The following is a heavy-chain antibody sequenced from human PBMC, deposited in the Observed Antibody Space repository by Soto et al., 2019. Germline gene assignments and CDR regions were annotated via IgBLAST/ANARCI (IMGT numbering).Heavy chain of an antibody. Sequence: EVQLLESGGGLVQPGGSLRLSCAASGFTFSSYAMWWVRQAPGKGLECVSAISGGGETTYYANSVKGRFTISRDNSKNKLYLQMNSLRAEDTAVYYCAFYSGSGSDYVDYWCQGTLVTVSS. CDR2: ISGGGETT. CDR3: AFYSGSGSDYVDY. D-gene: IGHD3-10*01. J-gene: IGHJ4*02. V-gene: IGHV3-23*01. CDR1: GFTFSSYA.